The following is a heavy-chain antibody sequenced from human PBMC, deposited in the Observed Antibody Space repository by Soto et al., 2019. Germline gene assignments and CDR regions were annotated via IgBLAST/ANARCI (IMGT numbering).Heavy chain of an antibody. V-gene: IGHV4-4*02. Sequence: QVQLQESGPGLVKPSGTLSLTCAVSGGSISSSNWWSWVRQPPGKGLEWIGEIYHSGSTNYNPSHKSRXXIXVXXSKNPFSLKLSSVTAADTAVYYCARGISGGRHFDYWGQGTLVTVSS. CDR3: ARGISGGRHFDY. J-gene: IGHJ4*02. CDR1: GGSISSSNW. CDR2: IYHSGST. D-gene: IGHD2-15*01.